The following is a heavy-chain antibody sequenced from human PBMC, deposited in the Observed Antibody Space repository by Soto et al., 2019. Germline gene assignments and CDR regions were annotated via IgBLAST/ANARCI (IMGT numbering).Heavy chain of an antibody. V-gene: IGHV3-30*04. J-gene: IGHJ4*02. CDR1: GFTFSSYA. Sequence: QVQLVESGGGVVQPGRSLRLSCAASGFTFSSYAMHWVRQAPGKGLEWVAVIVDDGSNKGYARSVKGRFTISRDNYKNTLYLQMNSLRSEDTAVYYCARGGLYDYGDYGNTFDCWGQGTLVTVSS. CDR3: ARGGLYDYGDYGNTFDC. CDR2: IVDDGSNK. D-gene: IGHD4-17*01.